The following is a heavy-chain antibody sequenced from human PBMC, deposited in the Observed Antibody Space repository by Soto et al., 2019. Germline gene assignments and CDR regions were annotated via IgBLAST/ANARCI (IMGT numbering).Heavy chain of an antibody. D-gene: IGHD6-13*01. CDR3: ARIAAAGVNDWFDP. V-gene: IGHV1-3*01. CDR1: GYTFTSYA. Sequence: ASVKVSCKASGYTFTSYAMHWVRQAPGQRLEWMGRINAGNGNTKYSQKFQGRVTITRDTSASTAYMELSSLRSEDTAVYYCARIAAAGVNDWFDPWGQGTLVTVSS. CDR2: INAGNGNT. J-gene: IGHJ5*02.